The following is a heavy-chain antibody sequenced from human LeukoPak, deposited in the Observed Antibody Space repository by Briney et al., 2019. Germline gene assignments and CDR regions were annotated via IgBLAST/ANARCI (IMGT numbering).Heavy chain of an antibody. CDR3: ATAYPRTDYYYYYGMDV. CDR1: GYTLTELS. J-gene: IGHJ6*02. CDR2: FDPEDGET. V-gene: IGHV1-24*01. Sequence: ASVKVSCKVSGYTLTELSMHWVRQAPGKGLEWMGGFDPEDGETIYAQKFQGRVTMTEDTSTDTAYMELSSLRSEDTAVYYCATAYPRTDYYYYYGMDVWGQGTTVTVS.